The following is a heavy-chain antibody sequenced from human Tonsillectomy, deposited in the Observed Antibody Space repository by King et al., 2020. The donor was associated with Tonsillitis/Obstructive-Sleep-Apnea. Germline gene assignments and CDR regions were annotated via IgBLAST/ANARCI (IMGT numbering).Heavy chain of an antibody. CDR1: GFTFSSYS. V-gene: IGHV3-21*01. Sequence: VQLVESGGGLVKPGGSLRLSCAASGFTFSSYSMNWVRQAPGKGLEXVXXXSXXSSXIYYADSVKGRFTISRDNAKNSLYLQMNSLRAEDTAVYYCARDPRIAAAGRNWYFDLWGRGTLVTVSS. CDR2: XSXXSSXI. CDR3: ARDPRIAAAGRNWYFDL. D-gene: IGHD6-13*01. J-gene: IGHJ2*01.